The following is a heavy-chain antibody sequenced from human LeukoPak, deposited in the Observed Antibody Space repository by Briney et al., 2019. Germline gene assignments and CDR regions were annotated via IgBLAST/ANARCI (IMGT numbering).Heavy chain of an antibody. CDR1: GFTFDDYG. CDR2: INWNDGST. CDR3: VKDPLRWYKFDS. V-gene: IGHV3-20*04. Sequence: PGGSLRLSCGASGFTFDDYGMSWVRQAPGKGLEWVSGINWNDGSTGYADSVKGRFTVSRDNSKKTVSLQMHSLRREDTAVYYCVKDPLRWYKFDSWGQGTLVIVSS. D-gene: IGHD4-23*01. J-gene: IGHJ4*02.